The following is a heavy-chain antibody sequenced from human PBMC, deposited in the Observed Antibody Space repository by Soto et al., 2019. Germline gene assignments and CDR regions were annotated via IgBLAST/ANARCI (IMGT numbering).Heavy chain of an antibody. CDR3: ARGRYGEY. Sequence: QVHLVQSGAEVKKPGASVKFSCKGSGYAFTTYGITWVRQAPGQGLEWMGWISAHNGNTNYATKLQGRVTVTRDTSSSTAYMELRSLTSDDAAVYGCARGRYGEYWGQGALVTVSS. CDR2: ISAHNGNT. J-gene: IGHJ4*02. CDR1: GYAFTTYG. D-gene: IGHD3-10*01. V-gene: IGHV1-18*01.